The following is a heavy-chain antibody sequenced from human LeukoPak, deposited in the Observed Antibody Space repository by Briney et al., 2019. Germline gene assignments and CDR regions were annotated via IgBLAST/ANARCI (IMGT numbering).Heavy chain of an antibody. V-gene: IGHV4-59*01. Sequence: SETLSLTCTVSGGSISSYYWSWIRQPPGKGLEWIGYIYYSGSTNYNPSLKSRVTISVDTSKNQFSLKLSSVTAADTAVYYCARGVRSYGDYDYWGQGTLVTVPS. CDR2: IYYSGST. J-gene: IGHJ4*02. CDR1: GGSISSYY. D-gene: IGHD1-26*01. CDR3: ARGVRSYGDYDY.